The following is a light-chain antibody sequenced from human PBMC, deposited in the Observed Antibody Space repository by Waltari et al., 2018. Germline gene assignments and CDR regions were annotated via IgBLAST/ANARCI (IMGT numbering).Light chain of an antibody. CDR1: SSDVGFYDF. V-gene: IGLV2-14*01. J-gene: IGLJ3*02. CDR2: KVK. CDR3: SSYTRRSYWV. Sequence: QSALTQPASVSGSPGQSITISCTGTSSDVGFYDFVSWFQQHPGKTPKVMIYKVKNRPSGVSNPFSGSKSANTASLTISGLQAEDEADYYCSSYTRRSYWVFGGGTQLTVL.